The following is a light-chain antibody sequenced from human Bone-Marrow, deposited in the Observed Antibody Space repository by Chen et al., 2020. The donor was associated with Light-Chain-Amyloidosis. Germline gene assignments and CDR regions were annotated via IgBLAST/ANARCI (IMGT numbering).Light chain of an antibody. V-gene: IGKV3-20*01. J-gene: IGKJ4*01. CDR3: QKYGTSPLT. CDR2: GSS. Sequence: EIVLTQSPRTLSLSPGEGANLSCRASPTISSNYLTWYQQRLGQAPRLLIYGSSSRATGIPDRFTGSGSGTDFTLTINRLEPEDFAMYYCQKYGTSPLTFGGGTKVEIK. CDR1: PTISSNY.